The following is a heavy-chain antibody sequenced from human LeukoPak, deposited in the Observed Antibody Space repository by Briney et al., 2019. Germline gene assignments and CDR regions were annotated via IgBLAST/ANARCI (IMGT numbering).Heavy chain of an antibody. CDR2: ISTSGDST. CDR1: GFTFNNYA. CDR3: ARARYCSSTSCFLDY. Sequence: GGSLRLSFAASGFTFNNYAMTWFRQPPGKGLEWVSTISTSGDSTYYADSVKGRFTISRDNSKNTLYLQMNSLRAEDTALHYCARARYCSSTSCFLDYWGQGTLVTVSS. V-gene: IGHV3-23*01. D-gene: IGHD2-2*01. J-gene: IGHJ4*02.